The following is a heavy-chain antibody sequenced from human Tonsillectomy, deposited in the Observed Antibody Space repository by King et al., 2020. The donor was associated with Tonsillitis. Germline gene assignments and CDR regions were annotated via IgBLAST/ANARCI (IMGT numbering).Heavy chain of an antibody. CDR3: ARVHLEYCSSTSCYVEDGMDV. J-gene: IGHJ6*02. CDR1: GFSFSSYA. V-gene: IGHV3-30*04. D-gene: IGHD2-2*01. Sequence: VQLVESGGGVVQPGRSLRLSCAASGFSFSSYAMHWVRQAPGKGLEWVAVISYDGSKKYYADSVKGRVTISRDNSKNTLYLQMNSLRTEDTAVYYCARVHLEYCSSTSCYVEDGMDVWGQGTTVTVSS. CDR2: ISYDGSKK.